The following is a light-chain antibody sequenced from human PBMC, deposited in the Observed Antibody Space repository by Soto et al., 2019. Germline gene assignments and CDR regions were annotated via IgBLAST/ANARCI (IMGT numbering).Light chain of an antibody. V-gene: IGLV2-14*01. J-gene: IGLJ2*01. Sequence: QSALTQPASVSESPGQSVTISCTGTSSDVGGYAYVSWYQQHPGKAPQLLIYDVSIRPSGVSDRFSGSKSGNTASLTISGLQAEDEADYYCNSYTSSSTVAFGGGTQLTVL. CDR3: NSYTSSSTVA. CDR1: SSDVGGYAY. CDR2: DVS.